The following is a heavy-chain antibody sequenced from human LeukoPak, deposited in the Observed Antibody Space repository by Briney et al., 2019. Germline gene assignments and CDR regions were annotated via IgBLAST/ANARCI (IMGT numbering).Heavy chain of an antibody. V-gene: IGHV3-48*03. J-gene: IGHJ5*02. Sequence: GGALRLSCAASGFTFISYEMNWVRQAPGKGLDWVSYISTSGSTKYYADSVKGRFTISRDNAKNSLYLQMNTLRAEDTAVYYCAKDLMRDRWFGESWGQGTLVTVSS. CDR1: GFTFISYE. D-gene: IGHD3-10*01. CDR3: AKDLMRDRWFGES. CDR2: ISTSGSTK.